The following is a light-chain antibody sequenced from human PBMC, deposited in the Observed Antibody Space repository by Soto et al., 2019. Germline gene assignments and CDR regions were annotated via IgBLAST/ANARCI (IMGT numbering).Light chain of an antibody. V-gene: IGLV2-8*01. CDR1: TSDVGGYNY. Sequence: QSVLTQPPSASGSPGQSVTISSTGTTSDVGGYNYVSWYQQHPGKAPKLMIYEVSKRPSGVPDRFSGSKSGNTASLTVSGLQAEDEADYYCRSYAGSNNYVFGTGNKFTVL. CDR3: RSYAGSNNYV. CDR2: EVS. J-gene: IGLJ1*01.